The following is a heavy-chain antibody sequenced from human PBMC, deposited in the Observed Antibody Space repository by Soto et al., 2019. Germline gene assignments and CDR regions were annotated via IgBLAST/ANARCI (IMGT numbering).Heavy chain of an antibody. J-gene: IGHJ4*02. Sequence: GASVKVSCKASGYTFTGYYMHWVRQAPGQGLEWMGWINPNSGGTNYAQKFQGRVTMTRDTPISTAYMELSRLSSDDTAVYYCARDPESRSHYGSGSPLGYCGQGPLVTVS. D-gene: IGHD3-10*01. CDR2: INPNSGGT. CDR3: ARDPESRSHYGSGSPLGY. V-gene: IGHV1-2*02. CDR1: GYTFTGYY.